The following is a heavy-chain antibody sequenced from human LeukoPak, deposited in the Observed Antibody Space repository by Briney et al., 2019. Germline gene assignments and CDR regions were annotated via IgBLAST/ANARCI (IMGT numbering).Heavy chain of an antibody. CDR3: AKDLNSPTYGYYFVF. J-gene: IGHJ4*02. CDR1: GFTLSSYA. V-gene: IGHV3-23*01. Sequence: GGSLRLSCTASGFTLSSYAMNWVRQAPGKGLDWVSRIGAGGTFTYYADSVKGRFTIFRDNSRNTLYLHMNSHRADDTAVYYCAKDLNSPTYGYYFVFGGGGTRVTVSS. CDR2: IGAGGTFT. D-gene: IGHD4-17*01.